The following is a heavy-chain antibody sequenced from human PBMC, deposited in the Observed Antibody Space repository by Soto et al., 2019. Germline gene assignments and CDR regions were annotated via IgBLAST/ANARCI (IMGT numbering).Heavy chain of an antibody. CDR2: IYNSGIT. D-gene: IGHD3-3*01. V-gene: IGHV4-30-4*01. J-gene: IGHJ5*02. Sequence: SETLSLTCTVSGGSISSGDYSWSWVRQSPGKGLEWIGHIYNSGITYYDPSLKSRVVISIDTSRNQFSLRLNSLTAADRAVYFWPTAVTVFGLVTRFWFDPWG. CDR3: PTAVTVFGLVTRFWFDP. CDR1: GGSISSGDYS.